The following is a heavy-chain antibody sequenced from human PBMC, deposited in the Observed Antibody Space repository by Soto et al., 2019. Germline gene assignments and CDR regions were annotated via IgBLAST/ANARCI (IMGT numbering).Heavy chain of an antibody. D-gene: IGHD3-3*01. J-gene: IGHJ4*02. CDR3: AKVFVFTIREGFDY. CDR2: ITGSGDST. V-gene: IGHV3-23*01. Sequence: EVQLLESGGGLVQPGGSLRLSCAASGFTFSSYAMSWVRQAPGKGLEWVSAITGSGDSTYYADSVKGRFTVSRDNSKNTLYLLITSLRAEDTAVYYCAKVFVFTIREGFDYWGLGTLVTVSS. CDR1: GFTFSSYA.